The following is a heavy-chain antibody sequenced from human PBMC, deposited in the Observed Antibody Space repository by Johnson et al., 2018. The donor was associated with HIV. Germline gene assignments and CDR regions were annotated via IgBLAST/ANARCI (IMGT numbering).Heavy chain of an antibody. J-gene: IGHJ3*02. Sequence: MQLVESGGGLVKPGGSLRLSCAASGFTFNNAWMSWVRQAPGKGLEWVGRIKSKSDGGATVYAAPVKGRFTISRDDAKNTLYLQMNSLRAEDTALYYCARDGNDGSPGNDAFDIWGQGTMVTVSS. CDR1: GFTFNNAW. V-gene: IGHV3-15*05. D-gene: IGHD1-14*01. CDR3: ARDGNDGSPGNDAFDI. CDR2: IKSKSDGGAT.